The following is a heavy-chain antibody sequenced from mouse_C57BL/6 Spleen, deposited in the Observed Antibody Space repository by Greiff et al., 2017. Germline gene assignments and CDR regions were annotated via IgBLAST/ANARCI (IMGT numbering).Heavy chain of an antibody. Sequence: DVKLQESGPGLVKPSQSLSLTCSVTGYSITSGYYWNWIRQFPGNKLEWMGYISYDGSNNYNPSLKNRISITRDTSKNQFFLKLNSVTTEDTATYYCARYDYDGDYAMDYWGQGTSVTVSS. CDR2: ISYDGSN. V-gene: IGHV3-6*01. CDR1: GYSITSGYY. D-gene: IGHD2-4*01. CDR3: ARYDYDGDYAMDY. J-gene: IGHJ4*01.